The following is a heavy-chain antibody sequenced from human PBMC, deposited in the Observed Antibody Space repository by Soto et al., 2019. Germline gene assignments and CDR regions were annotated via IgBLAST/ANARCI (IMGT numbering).Heavy chain of an antibody. Sequence: SVKVSCKASGGTFSSYAISWVRQAPGQGLGWMGEIIPIFGTANYAQKFQGRVTITADESTSTAYMELSSLRSEDTAVYYCARDPGIAARLHYYYYGMDVWGQGTTVTVSS. V-gene: IGHV1-69*13. CDR3: ARDPGIAARLHYYYYGMDV. CDR2: IIPIFGTA. J-gene: IGHJ6*02. D-gene: IGHD6-6*01. CDR1: GGTFSSYA.